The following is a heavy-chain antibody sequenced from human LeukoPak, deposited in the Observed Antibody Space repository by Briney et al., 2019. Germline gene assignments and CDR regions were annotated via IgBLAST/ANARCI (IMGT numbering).Heavy chain of an antibody. J-gene: IGHJ4*02. CDR3: TRAPTTVTTYAYYFDY. CDR2: IRSKAYGGTT. D-gene: IGHD4-17*01. CDR1: GFTFGDYA. Sequence: GGSLRLSCTASGFTFGDYAMSWVRQAPGKGLEWVGFIRSKAYGGTTEYAASVKGRFTISRDDSKSIAYLQMNSLKTEDTAVYYCTRAPTTVTTYAYYFDYWGQGTLVTVSS. V-gene: IGHV3-49*04.